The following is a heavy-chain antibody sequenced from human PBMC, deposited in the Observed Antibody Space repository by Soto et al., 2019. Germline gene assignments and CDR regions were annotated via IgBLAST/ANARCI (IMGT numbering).Heavy chain of an antibody. Sequence: EVQLLESGGGLVQPGGSLRLSCAASGFTFSNYVMNWVRQAPGKGLEWVSTISYSADKTFYADSVKGRFTISRDNSRDTLFLQMSSLRADEAAVYYCARRARTASTNWGAFDIWGQGTMVTVSS. V-gene: IGHV3-23*01. CDR1: GFTFSNYV. CDR3: ARRARTASTNWGAFDI. J-gene: IGHJ3*02. CDR2: ISYSADKT. D-gene: IGHD1-7*01.